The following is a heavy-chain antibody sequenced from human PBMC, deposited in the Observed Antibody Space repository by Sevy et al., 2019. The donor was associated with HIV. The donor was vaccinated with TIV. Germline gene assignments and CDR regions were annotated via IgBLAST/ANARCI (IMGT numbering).Heavy chain of an antibody. CDR1: GFTFSTYW. V-gene: IGHV3-74*01. D-gene: IGHD4-17*01. CDR2: INSDGSST. J-gene: IGHJ5*02. Sequence: GGSLRLSCAASGFTFSTYWMYWVRQPPGKGLVWVSRINSDGSSTSYADSVKGRFTISRENAKNMVYLQMNSLRAEDTAVYYCALLYGDYGAWGQGTLVTVSS. CDR3: ALLYGDYGA.